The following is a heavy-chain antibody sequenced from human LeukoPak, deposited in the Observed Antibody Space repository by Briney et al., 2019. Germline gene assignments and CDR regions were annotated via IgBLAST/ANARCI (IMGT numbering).Heavy chain of an antibody. CDR1: GGSVSSDNSY. D-gene: IGHD3-22*01. CDR3: ARGYYYHR. V-gene: IGHV4-61*02. Sequence: KSSETLSLTCTVSGGSVSSDNSYWNWIPQPDGEGLEWIGRIDADGSSTYNPSLKRLVTISVDSSKNQFSLRLSSMTAADTAVYYCARGYYYHRWGQGTLVTVS. CDR2: IDADGSS. J-gene: IGHJ4*02.